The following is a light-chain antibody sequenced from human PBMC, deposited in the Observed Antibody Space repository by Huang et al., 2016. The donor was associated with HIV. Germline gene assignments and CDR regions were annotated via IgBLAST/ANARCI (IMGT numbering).Light chain of an antibody. Sequence: DIVMTQTPRSLSVTPGQPASISCKSSQSLLHTDGKTYLSWYLQKPVQSPQLLIDEASNRFSGVPDRFSGSGSATNFTLKVSRVEAEDVGIYYCMQSMEAATFGQGTKVEIK. J-gene: IGKJ1*01. CDR3: MQSMEAAT. V-gene: IGKV2D-29*02. CDR1: QSLLHTDGKTY. CDR2: EAS.